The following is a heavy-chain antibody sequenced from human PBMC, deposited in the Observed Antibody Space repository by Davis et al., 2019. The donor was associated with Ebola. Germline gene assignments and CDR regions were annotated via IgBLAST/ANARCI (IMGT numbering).Heavy chain of an antibody. CDR2: ISYDGSNK. Sequence: GGSLRLSCAASGFTFTTYLIHWVRQTPGKGLEWVAVISYDGSNKYYADPVKGRFTISRDNSKNTVYLQMNSLRDEDTAVYYCAREPCDYWGQGTLVTVSS. J-gene: IGHJ4*02. CDR3: AREPCDY. V-gene: IGHV3-30-3*01. CDR1: GFTFTTYL.